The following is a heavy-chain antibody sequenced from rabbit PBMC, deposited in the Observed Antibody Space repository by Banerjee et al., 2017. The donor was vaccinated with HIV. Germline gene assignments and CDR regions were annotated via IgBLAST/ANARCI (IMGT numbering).Heavy chain of an antibody. CDR2: IHGGSSGST. CDR3: ARGAGYAGSDWALYYFNL. CDR1: GFTLSSYW. Sequence: QSLEESGGGLVQPEGSLTLTCKASGFTLSSYWMCWVRQAPGKGLEWIACIHGGSSGSTYYASWAKGRFTISKTSSTTVTLQMTSLTAADTATYFCARGAGYAGSDWALYYFNLWGPGTLVTVS. V-gene: IGHV1S40*01. D-gene: IGHD4-2*01. J-gene: IGHJ4*01.